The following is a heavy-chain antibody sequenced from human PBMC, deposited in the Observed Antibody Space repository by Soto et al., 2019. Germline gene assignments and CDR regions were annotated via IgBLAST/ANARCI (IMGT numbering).Heavy chain of an antibody. V-gene: IGHV2-5*02. CDR2: IYWDDDK. CDR3: AHYSSTSSFDY. Sequence: QITLKESGPTLVKPTQTFTLACTFSGFSLSTSGMGVGWIRQPPGKALEWLALIYWDDDKRDSPSLKSRLTITMDTSKNQVVLTLTNMDPVDTDTYYCAHYSSTSSFDYWGQGTLVTVSS. J-gene: IGHJ4*02. D-gene: IGHD6-13*01. CDR1: GFSLSTSGMG.